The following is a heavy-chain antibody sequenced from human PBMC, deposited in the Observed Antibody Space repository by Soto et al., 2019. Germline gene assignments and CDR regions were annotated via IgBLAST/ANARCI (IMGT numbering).Heavy chain of an antibody. Sequence: LRLSCGASGFTFRNYAVTWVRQAPGKGLEWVSTISGSSDSTYYADSVRGRFTISRDNSKNTLYLRMNSLRVEDTAVYYCAKDREQWGAFDIWGQGTIVTVSS. D-gene: IGHD2-8*01. CDR3: AKDREQWGAFDI. J-gene: IGHJ3*02. CDR1: GFTFRNYA. V-gene: IGHV3-23*01. CDR2: ISGSSDST.